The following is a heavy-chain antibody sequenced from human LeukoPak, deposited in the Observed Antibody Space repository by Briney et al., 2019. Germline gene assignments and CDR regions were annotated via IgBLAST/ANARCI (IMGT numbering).Heavy chain of an antibody. Sequence: ASVTVSCKASGYTFTSYGISWVRQAPGQGLEWMGWISAYNGNTNHAQKLQGRVTMTPDTSTSTAYMELRSLRSGDTAVYYCARDCLAAAGTNYYYYVMDVWGQGTTVTVSS. D-gene: IGHD6-13*01. V-gene: IGHV1-18*01. J-gene: IGHJ6*02. CDR2: ISAYNGNT. CDR1: GYTFTSYG. CDR3: ARDCLAAAGTNYYYYVMDV.